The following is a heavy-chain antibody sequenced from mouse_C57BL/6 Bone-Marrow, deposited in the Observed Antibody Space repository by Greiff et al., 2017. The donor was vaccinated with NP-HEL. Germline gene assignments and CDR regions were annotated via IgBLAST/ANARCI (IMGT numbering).Heavy chain of an antibody. D-gene: IGHD1-1*01. CDR2: IDPSDSET. J-gene: IGHJ3*01. CDR1: GYTFTSYW. V-gene: IGHV1-52*01. Sequence: QVQLQQSGAELVRPGSSVKLSCKASGYTFTSYWMHWVKQRPIQGLEWIGNIDPSDSETHYNQKFKDKATLTVDKSSSTAYMQLSSLSSEDSAVYYCAFYYYAPFAYWGQGTLVTVSA. CDR3: AFYYYAPFAY.